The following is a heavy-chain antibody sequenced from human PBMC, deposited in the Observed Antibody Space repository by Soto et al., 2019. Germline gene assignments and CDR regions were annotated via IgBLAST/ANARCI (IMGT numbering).Heavy chain of an antibody. CDR1: GFTFSSYA. V-gene: IGHV3-30-3*01. Sequence: VGSLRLSCAASGFTFSSYAMHWVRQAPGKGLEWVAVISYDGSNKYYADSVKGRFTISRDNSKNTLYLQMNSLRAEDTAVYYCARARITMIVVVSPVVYWGQGTLVTVSS. CDR2: ISYDGSNK. CDR3: ARARITMIVVVSPVVY. J-gene: IGHJ4*02. D-gene: IGHD3-22*01.